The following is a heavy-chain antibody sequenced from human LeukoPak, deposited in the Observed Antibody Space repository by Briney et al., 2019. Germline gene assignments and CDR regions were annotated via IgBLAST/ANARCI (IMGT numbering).Heavy chain of an antibody. CDR3: ARVGPAAGKVYFDY. CDR2: ISSGGSTL. CDR1: GFTFSSYE. J-gene: IGHJ4*02. Sequence: GGSLRLSCAASGFTFSSYEMNWVRQAPGKGLEWVSYISSGGSTLYYADSVKGRFTISRDNAKNSLYLQMNNLRAEDTALYYCARVGPAAGKVYFDYWGQGTLVTVSS. D-gene: IGHD6-13*01. V-gene: IGHV3-48*03.